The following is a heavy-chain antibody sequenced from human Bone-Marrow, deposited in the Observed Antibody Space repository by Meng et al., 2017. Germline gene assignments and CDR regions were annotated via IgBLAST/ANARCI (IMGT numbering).Heavy chain of an antibody. Sequence: GESLKISCAASGFTFSSYEMNWVRQAPGKGLEWVSYISSSGSTIYYADSVKGRFTISRDNAKNSLYLQMNSLRAEDTAVYYCARDQHRGYYDSSGYYSDAFDIWGQGTMVTVSS. CDR3: ARDQHRGYYDSSGYYSDAFDI. CDR1: GFTFSSYE. V-gene: IGHV3-48*03. J-gene: IGHJ3*02. CDR2: ISSSGSTI. D-gene: IGHD3-22*01.